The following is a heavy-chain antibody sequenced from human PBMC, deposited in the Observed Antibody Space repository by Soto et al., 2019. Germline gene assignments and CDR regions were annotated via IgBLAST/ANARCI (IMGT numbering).Heavy chain of an antibody. D-gene: IGHD1-26*01. V-gene: IGHV3-48*03. CDR2: ISKSGATI. J-gene: IGHJ4*02. Sequence: PGGSLRLSCAASGFTFSSYDMSWVRQAPGKGLEWLSYISKSGATIYYADSIKGRFTISRDYAKESLILQMNSLTVEDTAVYFCARESPIVGASCFDYWGQGTLVTVSS. CDR1: GFTFSSYD. CDR3: ARESPIVGASCFDY.